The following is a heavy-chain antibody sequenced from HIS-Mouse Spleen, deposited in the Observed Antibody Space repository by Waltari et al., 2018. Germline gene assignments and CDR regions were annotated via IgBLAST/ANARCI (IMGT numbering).Heavy chain of an antibody. V-gene: IGHV4-39*07. CDR3: AREIPYSSSWYDWYFDL. CDR2: IYYSGCT. Sequence: QLQLQESGPGLVKPSETLSLTCTVSGGSISSSSYYWGWIRQPPGKGLEWIGSIYYSGCTYYDPSLRSRVTISVDTSKNQFSLKVSSGTAADTAVYYCAREIPYSSSWYDWYFDLWGRGTLVTVSS. CDR1: GGSISSSSYY. J-gene: IGHJ2*01. D-gene: IGHD6-13*01.